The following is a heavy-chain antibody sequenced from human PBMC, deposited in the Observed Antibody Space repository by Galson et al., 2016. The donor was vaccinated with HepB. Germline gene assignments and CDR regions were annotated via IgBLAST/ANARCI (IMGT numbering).Heavy chain of an antibody. CDR2: SYNTWHL. CDR1: GVSVNSDAYH. Sequence: SETLSLTCSVSGVSVNSDAYHWSWIRQSPGRGLEWLGHSYNTWHLNDKLRGRVSMSIDTAKNQFSLSLTSLTAADTAVYYCGTYLVGHGGTGYWGQGTLVTVAS. V-gene: IGHV4-61*08. CDR3: GTYLVGHGGTGY. D-gene: IGHD1-26*01. J-gene: IGHJ4*02.